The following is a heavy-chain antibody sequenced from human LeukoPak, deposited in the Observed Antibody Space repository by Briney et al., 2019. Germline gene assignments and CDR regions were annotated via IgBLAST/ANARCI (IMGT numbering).Heavy chain of an antibody. J-gene: IGHJ4*02. CDR2: IYYSGST. CDR1: GGSISNGDYY. CDR3: ARVASSSWYYFDY. Sequence: SETLSLTCTVSGGSISNGDYYWSWIRQPPGKGLEWIGYIYYSGSTYYNPSLKSRVTISVDTSKNQFSLKLSSVTAADTAVYYCARVASSSWYYFDYWGQGTLVTVSS. D-gene: IGHD6-13*01. V-gene: IGHV4-30-4*08.